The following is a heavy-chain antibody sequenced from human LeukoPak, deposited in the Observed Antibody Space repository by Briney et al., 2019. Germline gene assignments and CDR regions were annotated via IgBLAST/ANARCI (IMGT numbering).Heavy chain of an antibody. V-gene: IGHV4-59*01. Sequence: PSETLSLTCTVSGGSISSYYWSWIRQPPGKGLEWIGYIYYSGSTNYNPSLKSRVTISGDTSKNQFSLKLSSVTAADTAVYYCARSYSTSHFYFDFWGRGALVTVSS. D-gene: IGHD2-2*01. CDR3: ARSYSTSHFYFDF. J-gene: IGHJ4*02. CDR2: IYYSGST. CDR1: GGSISSYY.